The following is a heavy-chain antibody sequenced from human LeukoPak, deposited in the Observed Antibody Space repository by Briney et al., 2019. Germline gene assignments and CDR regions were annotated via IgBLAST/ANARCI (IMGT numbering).Heavy chain of an antibody. CDR1: GGTFSSYA. CDR3: ARDRWIQLWQYYFDY. V-gene: IGHV1-69*04. Sequence: SVKVSCKASGGTFSSYAISWVRQAPGQQLEWMGRIIPILGIANYAQKFQGRVTITADKSTSTAYMELSSLRSEDTAVYYCARDRWIQLWQYYFDYWGQGTLVTVSS. J-gene: IGHJ4*02. D-gene: IGHD5-18*01. CDR2: IIPILGIA.